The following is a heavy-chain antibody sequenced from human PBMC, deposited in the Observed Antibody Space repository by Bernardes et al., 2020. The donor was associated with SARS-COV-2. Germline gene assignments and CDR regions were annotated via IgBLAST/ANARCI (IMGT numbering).Heavy chain of an antibody. CDR1: GFTFSTYG. V-gene: IGHV3-74*03. D-gene: IGHD5-12*01. CDR3: VRGPSGGYGRFEY. CDR2: INVDEGGA. J-gene: IGHJ4*02. Sequence: GGSLRLSCAASGFTFSTYGRHWVRQAPGKGLVWVSRINVDEGGASSAASVRGRFTISRDNAKNTLYLQMNSLRADDTAVYYCVRGPSGGYGRFEYWGQGSLVTVSS.